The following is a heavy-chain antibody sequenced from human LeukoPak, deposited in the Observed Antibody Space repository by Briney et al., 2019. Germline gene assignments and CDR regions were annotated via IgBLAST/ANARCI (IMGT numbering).Heavy chain of an antibody. Sequence: SETLSLTCAVYGGSFSGYYWSWIRQPPGKGLEWIGEINHSGSTNYNPSLKSRVTISVDTSKNQFSLKLSSVTAADTAVYYCARGVRAIPYYFDYWGQGTLVTVSP. CDR3: ARGVRAIPYYFDY. CDR2: INHSGST. CDR1: GGSFSGYY. V-gene: IGHV4-34*01. J-gene: IGHJ4*02. D-gene: IGHD6-6*01.